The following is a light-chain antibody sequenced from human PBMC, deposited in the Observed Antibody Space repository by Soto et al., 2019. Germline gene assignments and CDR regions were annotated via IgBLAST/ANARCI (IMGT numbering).Light chain of an antibody. V-gene: IGKV3D-20*02. CDR1: QSVSSSY. CDR2: DAS. Sequence: EIVLTQSPCTVSLSQGERATLSCRASQSVSSSYLAWYQQKPGQAPRLLIYDASYRAAGIPARFSGSGSGTDFTLTISRLEPEDFAVYYCQQRSDWPLTFGGRSMADIK. CDR3: QQRSDWPLT. J-gene: IGKJ4*01.